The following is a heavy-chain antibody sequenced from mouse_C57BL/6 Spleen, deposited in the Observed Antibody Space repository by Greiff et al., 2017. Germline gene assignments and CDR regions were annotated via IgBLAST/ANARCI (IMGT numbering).Heavy chain of an antibody. CDR1: GYTFTSYW. Sequence: QVQLQQPGAELVRPGSSVKLSCKASGYTFTSYWMHWVKQRPIQGLEWIGNIDPSDSETHYNQKFKDKATLTVDKSSSTAYMQLSSLTSEDSAVYYCAREDYDGCAYWGQGTLVTVSA. V-gene: IGHV1-52*01. J-gene: IGHJ3*01. D-gene: IGHD1-2*01. CDR3: AREDYDGCAY. CDR2: IDPSDSET.